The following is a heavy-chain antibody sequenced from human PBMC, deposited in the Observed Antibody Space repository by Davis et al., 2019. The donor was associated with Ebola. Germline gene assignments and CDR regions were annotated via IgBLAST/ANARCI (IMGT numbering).Heavy chain of an antibody. V-gene: IGHV4-4*02. D-gene: IGHD6-6*01. CDR2: IYYSGST. Sequence: SETLSLTCTVSGGSISSSNWWSWVRQPPGKGLEWIGEIYYSGSTYYNPSLKSRVTISVDTSKNQFSLKLSSVTAADTAVYYCARLYSSSAPFDYWGQGTLVTVSS. J-gene: IGHJ4*02. CDR3: ARLYSSSAPFDY. CDR1: GGSISSSNW.